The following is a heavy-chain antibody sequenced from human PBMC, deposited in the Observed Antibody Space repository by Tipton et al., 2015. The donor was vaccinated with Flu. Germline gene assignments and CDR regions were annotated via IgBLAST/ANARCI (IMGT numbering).Heavy chain of an antibody. CDR1: GDSISSSSYY. CDR2: INHSGST. D-gene: IGHD4-17*01. CDR3: AIPLGDYWTDAFDI. V-gene: IGHV4-39*07. J-gene: IGHJ3*02. Sequence: LRLSCTVSGDSISSSSYYWGWIRQPPGKGLEWIGEINHSGSTNYNPSLKSRVTISVDTSKNQFSLKLSSVTAADTAVYYCAIPLGDYWTDAFDIWGQGTMVTVSS.